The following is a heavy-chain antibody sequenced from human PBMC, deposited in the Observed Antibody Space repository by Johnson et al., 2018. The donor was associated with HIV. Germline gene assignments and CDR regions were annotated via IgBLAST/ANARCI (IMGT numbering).Heavy chain of an antibody. CDR2: IKSKTDGGTT. V-gene: IGHV3-15*01. J-gene: IGHJ3*02. CDR1: GFTFSNAW. D-gene: IGHD3-16*01. Sequence: EQLVESGGGLVKPGGSLRLSCAASGFTFSNAWMSWVRQAPGKGLEWVGRIKSKTDGGTTDYAASVKGRFTISRDDSKNTLYLQMNSLKTEDTAVYYCSTYAALITMYVEIKGGAFDIWGQGTMVTVSS. CDR3: STYAALITMYVEIKGGAFDI.